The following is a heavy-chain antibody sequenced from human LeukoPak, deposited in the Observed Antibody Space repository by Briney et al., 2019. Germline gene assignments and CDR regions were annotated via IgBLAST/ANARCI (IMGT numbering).Heavy chain of an antibody. J-gene: IGHJ4*02. CDR2: ISSSSSYI. D-gene: IGHD6-19*01. CDR3: ARSTEVRVEVAGTLAY. CDR1: GVTFSSYS. Sequence: PGGSLRLSCAASGVTFSSYSTNWVRQAPGKGLEWVSSISSSSSYIYYADSVKGRFTISRDNAKNSLYLQMNSLRAEDTAVYYCARSTEVRVEVAGTLAYWGQGTLVTVSS. V-gene: IGHV3-21*01.